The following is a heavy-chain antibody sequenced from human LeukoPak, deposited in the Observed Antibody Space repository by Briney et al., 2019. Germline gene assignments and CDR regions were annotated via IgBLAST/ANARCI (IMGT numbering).Heavy chain of an antibody. CDR3: ARVGPIDYYYYPMDV. CDR1: GGSISSGDYY. CDR2: MYYSGSP. Sequence: PSETLSLTCTVSGGSISSGDYYWSWIRQPPGKGLEWIAYMYYSGSPYYNPSLKSRVTISVDTSKNQFSLKLSSVTAADTAVYYCARVGPIDYYYYPMDVWGQGTTVTVSS. V-gene: IGHV4-30-4*01. J-gene: IGHJ6*02.